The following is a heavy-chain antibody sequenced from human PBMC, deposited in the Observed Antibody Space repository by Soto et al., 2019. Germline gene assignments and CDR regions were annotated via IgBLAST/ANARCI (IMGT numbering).Heavy chain of an antibody. D-gene: IGHD2-15*01. CDR1: GFTFRSYG. V-gene: IGHV3-30*03. Sequence: VQLVESGGGVVQPGRSLRLSCTASGFTFRSYGMHWVRQAPGKGLEWVSLISYDGSNKYYADSVKGRFTISRDNSKNTLFLQMNSLTTEDTAVYYCASGVVVTATRVFDYWGQGNLVTVSS. CDR3: ASGVVVTATRVFDY. CDR2: ISYDGSNK. J-gene: IGHJ4*02.